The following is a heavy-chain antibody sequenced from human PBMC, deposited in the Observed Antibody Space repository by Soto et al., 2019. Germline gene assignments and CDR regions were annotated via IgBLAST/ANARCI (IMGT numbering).Heavy chain of an antibody. V-gene: IGHV1-69*10. CDR3: ARGLAAGTDY. CDR2: IIPVLDMP. D-gene: IGHD6-13*01. Sequence: SVKVSCKASGDTLSTYTISWVRQAPEQGLEWMGWIIPVLDMPIYAQKFQGRVTISAEKSTSTVYMELSSLRSDDTAVYYCARGLAAGTDYWGQGTLVTVSS. J-gene: IGHJ4*02. CDR1: GDTLSTYT.